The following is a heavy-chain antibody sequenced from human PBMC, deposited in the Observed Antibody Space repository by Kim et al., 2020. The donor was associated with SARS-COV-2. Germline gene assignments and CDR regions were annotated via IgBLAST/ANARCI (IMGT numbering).Heavy chain of an antibody. CDR3: AKSNYNDSSGPKLCYFDY. CDR1: GFTVSSNY. J-gene: IGHJ4*03. V-gene: IGHV3-53*01. Sequence: GGSLRLSCAASGFTVSSNYMSWVRQAPGKGLEWVSVIYSGGSTYYADSVKGRFTISSDNSKNTMYLQMNSLRGEDTAAYYCAKSNYNDSSGPKLCYFDY. CDR2: IYSGGST. D-gene: IGHD3-22*01.